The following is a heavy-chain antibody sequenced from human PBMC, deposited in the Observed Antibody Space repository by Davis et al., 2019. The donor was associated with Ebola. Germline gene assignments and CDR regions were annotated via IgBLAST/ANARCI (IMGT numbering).Heavy chain of an antibody. CDR1: VCTLNSSA. Sequence: SSVNVPCKASVCTLNSSAISWVRQAPGQGLEWMGGIIPILGIANYAQKFQGRVTITADESTSTANMELSSLRSEDTAVYYCETLGNLGDAEYFQHWGQGTLVTVSS. J-gene: IGHJ1*01. V-gene: IGHV1-69*10. CDR3: ETLGNLGDAEYFQH. D-gene: IGHD3-16*01. CDR2: IIPILGIA.